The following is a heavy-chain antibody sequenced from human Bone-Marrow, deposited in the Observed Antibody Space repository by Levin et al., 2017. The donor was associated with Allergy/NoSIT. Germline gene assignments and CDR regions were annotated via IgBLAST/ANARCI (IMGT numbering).Heavy chain of an antibody. Sequence: SCSVSGGSITNTAYYWSWLRRPAGKGLEWIGRVYTSGSTSYNPSLKRRVTISIDTSKSHFSLRLASVTAADTAVYYCASTLELRLGELSDAFDFWGPGTEVTVSS. D-gene: IGHD3-16*01. V-gene: IGHV4-61*02. J-gene: IGHJ3*01. CDR1: GGSITNTAYY. CDR2: VYTSGST. CDR3: ASTLELRLGELSDAFDF.